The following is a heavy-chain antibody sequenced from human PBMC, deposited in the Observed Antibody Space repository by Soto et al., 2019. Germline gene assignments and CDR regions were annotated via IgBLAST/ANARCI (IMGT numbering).Heavy chain of an antibody. CDR1: GFTFSNAW. D-gene: IGHD3-3*01. V-gene: IGHV3-15*01. CDR2: IKSKTDGGTT. Sequence: EVQLVESGGGLVKPGGSLRLSCAASGFTFSNAWMSWVRQAPGKGLEWVGCIKSKTDGGTTDYAAPVKGRFTISRDDSKNTLYLQMNSLKTEDTAVYYCTTDSLVLRFLEWAFDPWGQGTLVTVSS. J-gene: IGHJ5*02. CDR3: TTDSLVLRFLEWAFDP.